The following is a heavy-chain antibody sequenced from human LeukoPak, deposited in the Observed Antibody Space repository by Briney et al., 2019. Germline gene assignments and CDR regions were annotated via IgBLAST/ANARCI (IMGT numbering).Heavy chain of an antibody. V-gene: IGHV4-39*07. CDR1: GDSISSGSFY. CDR3: ARGTRGGLFYYDSSGYIQNFDY. D-gene: IGHD3-22*01. CDR2: INHSGST. J-gene: IGHJ4*02. Sequence: PSETLSLTCTVSGDSISSGSFYWSWIRQPPGKGLEWIGEINHSGSTNYNPSLKSRVTISVDTSKNQFSLKLSSVTAADTAVYYCARGTRGGLFYYDSSGYIQNFDYWGQGTLVTVSS.